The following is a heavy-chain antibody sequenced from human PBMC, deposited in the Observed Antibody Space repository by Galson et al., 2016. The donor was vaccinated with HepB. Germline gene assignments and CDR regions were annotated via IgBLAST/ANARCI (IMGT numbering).Heavy chain of an antibody. CDR3: AIVGTDAGGNGVNAFDI. V-gene: IGHV3-33*01. J-gene: IGHJ3*02. D-gene: IGHD2-8*02. CDR2: IWYDGSNT. Sequence: SLRLSCAASGFSFSTYGMHWVRQAPGKGLEWVAVIWYDGSNTGYVDSVKGRFAISRDNSKDTVYLQLSNLRAEDTALYYCAIVGTDAGGNGVNAFDIWGQGTMVTVSS. CDR1: GFSFSTYG.